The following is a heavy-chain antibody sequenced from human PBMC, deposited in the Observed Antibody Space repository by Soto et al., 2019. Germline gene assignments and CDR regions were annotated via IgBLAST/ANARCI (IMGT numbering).Heavy chain of an antibody. D-gene: IGHD3-10*01. J-gene: IGHJ4*02. CDR3: AKDRGSNPLYYFDY. V-gene: IGHV3-9*01. CDR1: GFTFDDYA. CDR2: ISWNSGSI. Sequence: GGSLRLSCAASGFTFDDYAMHWVRQAPGKGLEWVSGISWNSGSIGYADSVKGRFTISRDNAKNSLYLQMNSLRAEDTALYYCAKDRGSNPLYYFDYWGQGTLVTVSS.